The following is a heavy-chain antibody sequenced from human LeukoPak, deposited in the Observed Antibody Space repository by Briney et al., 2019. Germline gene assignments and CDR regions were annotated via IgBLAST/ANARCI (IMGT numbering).Heavy chain of an antibody. D-gene: IGHD2-2*01. CDR3: ARVQVVPAANYYMDV. J-gene: IGHJ6*03. CDR1: GYTFTSYG. CDR2: LSAYNGNT. Sequence: ASVKVSCKASGYTFTSYGISWVRQAPGQGLEWMGWLSAYNGNTNYAQKVQGRVTMTTDTSTSTAYMELGSLRSDDTAVYYCARVQVVPAANYYMDVWGKGTTVTVSS. V-gene: IGHV1-18*01.